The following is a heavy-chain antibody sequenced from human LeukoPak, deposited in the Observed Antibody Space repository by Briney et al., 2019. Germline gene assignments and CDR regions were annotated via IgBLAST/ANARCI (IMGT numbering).Heavy chain of an antibody. Sequence: GASVKVSCKASGGTFSSYAISWVRQAPGQGLEWMGGIIPIFGTANYAQKFQGRVTITADESTSTAYMELSSLRSEDTAVYYCARDRYYYDSSGYYYYNGMDVWGRGTTVTVSS. CDR3: ARDRYYYDSSGYYYYNGMDV. V-gene: IGHV1-69*13. D-gene: IGHD3-22*01. J-gene: IGHJ6*02. CDR1: GGTFSSYA. CDR2: IIPIFGTA.